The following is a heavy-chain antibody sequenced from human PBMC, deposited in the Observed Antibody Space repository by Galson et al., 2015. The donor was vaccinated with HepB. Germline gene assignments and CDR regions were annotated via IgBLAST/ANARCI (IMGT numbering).Heavy chain of an antibody. V-gene: IGHV3-11*05. J-gene: IGHJ4*02. Sequence: SLRLSCAASGFTFSDYYMSWIRQAPGKGPEWVSYISHSTLYTNYADSVKGRFTISRDNSKNTLYLQMNSLRAEDTAVYYCAKDVIVVVPVALDYWGQGTLVTVSA. CDR2: ISHSTLYT. D-gene: IGHD2-2*01. CDR1: GFTFSDYY. CDR3: AKDVIVVVPVALDY.